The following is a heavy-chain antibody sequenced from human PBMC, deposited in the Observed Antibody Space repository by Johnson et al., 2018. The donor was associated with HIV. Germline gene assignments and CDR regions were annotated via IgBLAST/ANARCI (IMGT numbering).Heavy chain of an antibody. D-gene: IGHD3-22*01. J-gene: IGHJ3*02. Sequence: VQLVESGGGLVQPGGSLRLSCAASGFTFSSYWMHWVRQAPGKGLVWVSRINSDGSSSSYADSVKGRFTISRDNAKNTLYLQMNSLRAEDTAVHYCAREGNYYDSSSHVFDIWGQGTMVTVSS. V-gene: IGHV3-74*01. CDR3: AREGNYYDSSSHVFDI. CDR1: GFTFSSYW. CDR2: INSDGSSS.